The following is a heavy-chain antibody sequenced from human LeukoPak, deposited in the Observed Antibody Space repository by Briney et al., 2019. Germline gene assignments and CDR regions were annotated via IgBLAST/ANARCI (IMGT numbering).Heavy chain of an antibody. D-gene: IGHD4-17*01. CDR1: GYTFTSYY. CDR2: IIPIFGTA. CDR3: ARVKRYGDYDFDY. J-gene: IGHJ4*02. Sequence: ASVKVSCKASGYTFTSYYVHWVRQAPGQGLEWMGGIIPIFGTANYAQKFQGRVTITADESTSTAYMELSSLRSEDTAVYYCARVKRYGDYDFDYWGQGTLVTVSS. V-gene: IGHV1-69*13.